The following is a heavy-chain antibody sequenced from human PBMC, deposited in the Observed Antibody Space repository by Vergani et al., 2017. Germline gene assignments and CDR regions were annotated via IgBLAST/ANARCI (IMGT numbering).Heavy chain of an antibody. CDR3: TKGSVYYHDSAGHGYDPYTGFDL. J-gene: IGHJ3*01. CDR1: GITFWKFG. CDR2: ISWNSGAV. V-gene: IGHV3-9*01. D-gene: IGHD5-12*01. Sequence: EVDLVESGGGLAQPGGSLRLSCEASGITFWKFGMHWVRQGPGKGLEWVSGISWNSGAVDYADSVRGRFTISRDNAKNSLFLEMNSLRFEDTAVYFCTKGSVYYHDSAGHGYDPYTGFDLWGQETLVVVSS.